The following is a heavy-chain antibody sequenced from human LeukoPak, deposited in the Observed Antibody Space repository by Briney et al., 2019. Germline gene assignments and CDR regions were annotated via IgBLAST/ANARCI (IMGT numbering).Heavy chain of an antibody. CDR1: GYSFTSYW. J-gene: IGHJ4*02. Sequence: GESLKISCKGSGYSFTSYWIGWVRQMPGEGLEWMGTIYPGGSDARYSPSFQGQVTISADKSISTAYLQWSSLKASDTAIYYCARDYTRSSPFDYWGQGTLVTVSS. D-gene: IGHD2-2*02. V-gene: IGHV5-51*01. CDR3: ARDYTRSSPFDY. CDR2: IYPGGSDA.